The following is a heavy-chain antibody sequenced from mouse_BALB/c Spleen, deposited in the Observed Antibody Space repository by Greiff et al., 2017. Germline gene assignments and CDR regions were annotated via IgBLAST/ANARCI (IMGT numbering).Heavy chain of an antibody. V-gene: IGHV3-2*02. D-gene: IGHD2-14*01. J-gene: IGHJ4*01. CDR2: ISYSGST. CDR1: GYSITSDYA. Sequence: EVKLQESGPGLVKPSQSLSLTCTVTGYSITSDYAWNWIRQFPGNKLEWMGYISYSGSTSYNPSLKSRISITRDTSKNQFFLQLNSVTTEDTATYYCARSYYRYDESLYYAMDYWGQGTSVTVSS. CDR3: ARSYYRYDESLYYAMDY.